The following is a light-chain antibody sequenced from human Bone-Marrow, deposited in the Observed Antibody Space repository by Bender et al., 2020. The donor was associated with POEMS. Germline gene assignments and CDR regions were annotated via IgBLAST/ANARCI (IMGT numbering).Light chain of an antibody. V-gene: IGLV2-8*01. Sequence: QSALTQPPSASGSPGQSVTISCTGTSSDVGGYNYVSWYQQHPGKAPKLIIYDVSNRPSGVSDRFSGSKSGTSASLAITGLQSDDEAIYFCVAWDASLNGWVFGGGAKLTVL. CDR3: VAWDASLNGWV. CDR1: SSDVGGYNY. J-gene: IGLJ3*02. CDR2: DVS.